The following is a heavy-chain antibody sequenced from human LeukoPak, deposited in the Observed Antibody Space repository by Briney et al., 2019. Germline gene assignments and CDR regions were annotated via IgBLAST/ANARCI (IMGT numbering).Heavy chain of an antibody. CDR2: ISSSGDIT. Sequence: PGGSLRLSXAASGFTFKNYAMSWVRQAPGKGLEWVSAISSSGDITFYADSVKGRFTISRDNSRYTLYLQMNSLRAEDAAVYYCAKDRPNYYESNGHYYRLNGDYWGQGTLVTVSS. CDR3: AKDRPNYYESNGHYYRLNGDY. J-gene: IGHJ4*02. CDR1: GFTFKNYA. V-gene: IGHV3-23*01. D-gene: IGHD3-22*01.